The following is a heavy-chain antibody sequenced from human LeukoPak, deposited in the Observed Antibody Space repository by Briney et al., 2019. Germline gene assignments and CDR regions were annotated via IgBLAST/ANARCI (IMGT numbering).Heavy chain of an antibody. CDR2: ISSNGATT. Sequence: GESLRLSCSASGFTFNRFYLHWVRQAPGKGLEFVSHISSNGATTYYADSVKGRFTISRDNSKNTLYLQMSSLRADDTAVSYCVKDRSIAAPNNDFFDSWGQGALVTVSS. CDR3: VKDRSIAAPNNDFFDS. D-gene: IGHD6-6*01. J-gene: IGHJ4*02. CDR1: GFTFNRFY. V-gene: IGHV3-64D*06.